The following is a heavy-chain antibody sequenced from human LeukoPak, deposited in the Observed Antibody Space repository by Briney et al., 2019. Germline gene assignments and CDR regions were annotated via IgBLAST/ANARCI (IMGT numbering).Heavy chain of an antibody. CDR2: IYYSGST. V-gene: IGHV4-59*01. CDR1: GGSISSYY. Sequence: PSETLSLTCTVSGGSISSYYWSWIRQPPGKGLEWLGYIYYSGSTNYNPSLKSRVTISVDTSKNQFSLKLSSVTAADTAVYYCARSSPAMVRGVNDAFDIWGQGTMVTVSS. J-gene: IGHJ3*02. CDR3: ARSSPAMVRGVNDAFDI. D-gene: IGHD3-10*01.